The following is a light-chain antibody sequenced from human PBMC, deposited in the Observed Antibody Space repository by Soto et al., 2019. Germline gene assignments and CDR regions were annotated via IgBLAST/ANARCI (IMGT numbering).Light chain of an antibody. J-gene: IGKJ1*01. CDR2: VAS. CDR1: QGISNY. V-gene: IGKV1-27*01. CDR3: QKSNSAAWK. Sequence: DMQMTQSPSSLSASVGDRVTITCRASQGISNYLAWYLQQPGHVRKLLIDVASTLESGVTSRYSGNGSGTDLTITMSSLEPEDVSSYYYQKSNSAAWKFGQATKVDIK.